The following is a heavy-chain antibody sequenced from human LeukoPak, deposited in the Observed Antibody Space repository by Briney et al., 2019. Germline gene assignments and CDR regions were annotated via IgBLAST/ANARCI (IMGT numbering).Heavy chain of an antibody. J-gene: IGHJ4*02. CDR3: ARGEAALDY. V-gene: IGHV3-21*01. D-gene: IGHD2-15*01. CDR2: ISSSSSYI. CDR1: GFTFSSYS. Sequence: TGGSLRLSCAASGFTFSSYSMNWVRQAPGKGLEWVSSISSSSSYIYYADSAKGRFTISRDNAKNSLYLQMNSLRAEDTAVYYCARGEAALDYWGQGTLVTVSS.